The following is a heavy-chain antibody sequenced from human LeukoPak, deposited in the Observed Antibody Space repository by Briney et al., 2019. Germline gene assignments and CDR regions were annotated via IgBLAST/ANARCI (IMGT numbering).Heavy chain of an antibody. Sequence: GGSLRLSCEASGFTFSNYAMRWVRQAPGKGLEWVSTIGATTYYADSVRGRFTISGDNSRNILFLQMNTLRAEDTAIYYCAKDVDCSGGNCFSSYYGMDVWGQGTTVTVSS. CDR1: GFTFSNYA. J-gene: IGHJ6*02. CDR2: IGATT. V-gene: IGHV3-23*01. D-gene: IGHD2-15*01. CDR3: AKDVDCSGGNCFSSYYGMDV.